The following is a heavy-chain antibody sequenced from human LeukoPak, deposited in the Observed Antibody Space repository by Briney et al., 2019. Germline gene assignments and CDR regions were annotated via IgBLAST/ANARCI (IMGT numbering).Heavy chain of an antibody. CDR2: IIPIFGIA. CDR3: AREGYYDSSGYYPPAYYFDY. J-gene: IGHJ4*02. CDR1: GGTFSSYA. D-gene: IGHD3-22*01. V-gene: IGHV1-69*04. Sequence: SVKVSCKASGGTFSSYAVSWVRQAPGQGLEWMGRIIPIFGIANYAQKFQGRVTITADKSTSTAYMELSSLRSEDTAVYYCAREGYYDSSGYYPPAYYFDYWGQGTLVTVSS.